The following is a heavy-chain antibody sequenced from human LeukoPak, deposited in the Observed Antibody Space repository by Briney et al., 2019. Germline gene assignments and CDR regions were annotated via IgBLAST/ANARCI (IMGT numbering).Heavy chain of an antibody. D-gene: IGHD5/OR15-5a*01. CDR2: IYHSGIT. CDR1: GGSISSYY. J-gene: IGHJ4*02. V-gene: IGHV4-59*04. CDR3: ATLVSTRYYFDY. Sequence: PSETLSLICTVSGGSISSYYWGWIRQPPGKGLEWIGNIYHSGITYYNHFNSSLKSRVTISIDTSKNQFSLRLTSVTAADTAVYFCATLVSTRYYFDYWGQGTLVTVSS.